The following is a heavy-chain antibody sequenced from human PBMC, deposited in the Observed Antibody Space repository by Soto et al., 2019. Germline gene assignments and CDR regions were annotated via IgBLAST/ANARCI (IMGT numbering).Heavy chain of an antibody. V-gene: IGHV1-18*01. CDR2: ISAKNGNT. Sequence: QVQLVQSGADVKKPGASVKVSCKASGYTFSDYGISWVRQAPGQGLEWMGWISAKNGNTNSAQKFRGRVTMTTDTATSTVYMELRSLKPDDTAVYYCAREPPETPPDYWGQGTLVTVSS. CDR1: GYTFSDYG. CDR3: AREPPETPPDY. J-gene: IGHJ4*02.